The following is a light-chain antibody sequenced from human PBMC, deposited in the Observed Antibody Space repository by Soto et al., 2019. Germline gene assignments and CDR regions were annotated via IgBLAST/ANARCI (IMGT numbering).Light chain of an antibody. CDR3: QQYGNSPT. Sequence: EILLTQSPGTLSLSPGERATLSCRASQSVSSSYLAWYQQKPGQAPRLLIYDTSSRATGIPDRFSGSKSGTDFTLTISRLEPEDFAVYYCQQYGNSPTFGQGTKV. CDR2: DTS. CDR1: QSVSSSY. V-gene: IGKV3-20*01. J-gene: IGKJ1*01.